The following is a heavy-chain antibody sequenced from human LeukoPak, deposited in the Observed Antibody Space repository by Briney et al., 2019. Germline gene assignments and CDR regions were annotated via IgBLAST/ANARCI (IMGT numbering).Heavy chain of an antibody. Sequence: SVKVSCKASGGTFSSYAISWVRQAPGQGLEWMGGIIPIFGTANYAQKFQGRVTITTDESTSTAYMELSSLRSEDTAVYYCARESPSLSRLSRSNWFDPWGQGTLVTVSS. D-gene: IGHD2-2*01. CDR1: GGTFSSYA. CDR3: ARESPSLSRLSRSNWFDP. CDR2: IIPIFGTA. V-gene: IGHV1-69*05. J-gene: IGHJ5*02.